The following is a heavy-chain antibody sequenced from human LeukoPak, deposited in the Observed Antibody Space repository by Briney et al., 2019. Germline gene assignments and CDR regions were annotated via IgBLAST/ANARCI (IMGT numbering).Heavy chain of an antibody. CDR2: IYSSGST. Sequence: PSETLSLTCTVSDASISNYYWNWIRQPAGKGLEWIGRIYSSGSTNYNPSVKSPVTMSVGTSKNQFSLKLNSVTAADTAVYYCARSRCYNCAFDIWGQGTMVTVSS. CDR3: ARSRCYNCAFDI. J-gene: IGHJ3*02. V-gene: IGHV4-4*07. D-gene: IGHD2-2*02. CDR1: DASISNYY.